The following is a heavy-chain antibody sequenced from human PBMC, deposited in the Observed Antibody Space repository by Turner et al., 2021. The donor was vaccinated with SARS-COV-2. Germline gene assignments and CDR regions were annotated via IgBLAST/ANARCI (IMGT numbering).Heavy chain of an antibody. Sequence: QVQLQESGPGLVKPSETLSLTCTVSGVSFRRYCWSWIRPSPEKGLEWIAYICYSGSTHHNPSLKSRVTISLDTSRNQFSLKLISVTAADTAVYYCARGPKYSYGYSDHWGQGTLVTVSS. J-gene: IGHJ4*02. CDR1: GVSFRRYC. CDR2: ICYSGST. CDR3: ARGPKYSYGYSDH. D-gene: IGHD5-18*01. V-gene: IGHV4-59*01.